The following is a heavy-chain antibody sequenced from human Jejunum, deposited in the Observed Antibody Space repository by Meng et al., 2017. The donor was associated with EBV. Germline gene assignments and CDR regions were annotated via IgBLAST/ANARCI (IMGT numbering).Heavy chain of an antibody. CDR1: GDRFGTYS. CDR3: ARAGGDYEDY. J-gene: IGHJ4*02. CDR2: TVPIFGTT. D-gene: IGHD4-17*01. V-gene: IGHV1-69*15. Sequence: QEQCVQCGAEGKRPGSWVKVACKASGDRFGTYSVSWVRQAPGQGLEWMGNTVPIFGTTSYAQKFQGRVTITADESTRTAFMELRNLRSEDSAMYYCARAGGDYEDYWGQGTLVTVSS.